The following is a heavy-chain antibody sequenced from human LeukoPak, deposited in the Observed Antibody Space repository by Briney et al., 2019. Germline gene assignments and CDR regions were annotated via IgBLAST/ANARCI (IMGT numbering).Heavy chain of an antibody. CDR3: ASHSRAVVLEPAANWFDP. V-gene: IGHV4-39*07. CDR1: GGSISSSSYY. D-gene: IGHD1-1*01. CDR2: IYYSGST. J-gene: IGHJ5*02. Sequence: SETLSLTCTVSGGSISSSSYYWGWIRQPPGKGLEWIGSIYYSGSTYYNPSLKSRVTISVDTSKNQFSLKLSSVTAADTAVYYCASHSRAVVLEPAANWFDPWGQGTLVTVSS.